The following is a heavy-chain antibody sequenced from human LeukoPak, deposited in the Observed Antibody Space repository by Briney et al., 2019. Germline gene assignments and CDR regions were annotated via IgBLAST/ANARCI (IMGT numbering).Heavy chain of an antibody. Sequence: ASVKVSCKVSGYTRTELSMHWVRQAPGKGLEWMGGFDPEDGETIYAQKFQGRVTMTEDTSTDTAYMELSSLRSEDTAVYYCATDMGGFGYFDLWGRGTLVTVSS. J-gene: IGHJ2*01. CDR1: GYTRTELS. CDR3: ATDMGGFGYFDL. V-gene: IGHV1-24*01. CDR2: FDPEDGET. D-gene: IGHD2-15*01.